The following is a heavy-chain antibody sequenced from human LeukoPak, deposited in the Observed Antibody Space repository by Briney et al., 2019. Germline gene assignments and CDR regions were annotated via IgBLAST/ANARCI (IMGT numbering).Heavy chain of an antibody. J-gene: IGHJ6*03. Sequence: GGSLRLSCAASGFTFSSYSMNWVRQAPSKRQKRVSYISSSSSTIYYADSVKGRFTISRDNAKNSLYLQMNSLRAEDTAVYYCARGPGTTSGYYYYYMDVWGKGTTVTVSS. V-gene: IGHV3-48*04. D-gene: IGHD1-7*01. CDR2: ISSSSSTI. CDR1: GFTFSSYS. CDR3: ARGPGTTSGYYYYYMDV.